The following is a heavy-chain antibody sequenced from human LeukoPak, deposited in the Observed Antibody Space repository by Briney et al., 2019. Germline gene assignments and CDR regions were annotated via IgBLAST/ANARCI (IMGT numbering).Heavy chain of an antibody. Sequence: PGGSLRLSCAASGFTFSSYEMNWVRQAPGKGLEWVSYISSGGSTISYADSVKGRFTISRDNAKNSLYLQMYSLRAEDTAVYYCARDTNPYSRATAFDYWGQGTLVTVSS. CDR2: ISSGGSTI. CDR3: ARDTNPYSRATAFDY. V-gene: IGHV3-48*03. D-gene: IGHD6-13*01. J-gene: IGHJ4*02. CDR1: GFTFSSYE.